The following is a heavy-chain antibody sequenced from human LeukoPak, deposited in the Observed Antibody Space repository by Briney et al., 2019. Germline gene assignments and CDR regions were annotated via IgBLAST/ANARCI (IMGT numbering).Heavy chain of an antibody. CDR1: GYTFTGYY. CDR3: ARSNYYDSSGYYYN. J-gene: IGHJ4*02. Sequence: ASVKVSCKASGYTFTGYYMHWVRQAPGQGLEWMGWINPNSGGTNYAQKFQGRVTMTRDTSISTAYMELSRLRSDDTAVYYRARSNYYDSSGYYYNWGQGTLVTVSS. D-gene: IGHD3-22*01. CDR2: INPNSGGT. V-gene: IGHV1-2*02.